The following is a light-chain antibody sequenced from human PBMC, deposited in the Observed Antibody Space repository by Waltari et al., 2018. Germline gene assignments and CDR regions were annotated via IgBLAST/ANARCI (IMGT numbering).Light chain of an antibody. CDR2: QDT. CDR3: QAWDSSTVV. Sequence: SYELTQPPSVSVSPGQTASITCSGDKLGDKYACWYPQKPVQSPGLVIYQDTKRPSGIPERFSGSNSGNTATLTISGTQAMDEADYYCQAWDSSTVVFGGGTKLTVL. CDR1: KLGDKY. V-gene: IGLV3-1*01. J-gene: IGLJ2*01.